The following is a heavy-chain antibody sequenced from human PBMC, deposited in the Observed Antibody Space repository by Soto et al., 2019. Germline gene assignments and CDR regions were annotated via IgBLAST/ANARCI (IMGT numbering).Heavy chain of an antibody. CDR3: ARQEGATVLFYYGMDV. Sequence: GESLKISCKGSGYNFTNYWIGWVRQMPGKGLEWMGIIYPGDSETKYSPSFQGQVTISADKSIGAAYLQWRSLKASDTAMYYRARQEGATVLFYYGMDVWGQGTTVTVSS. V-gene: IGHV5-51*01. CDR1: GYNFTNYW. CDR2: IYPGDSET. D-gene: IGHD1-26*01. J-gene: IGHJ6*02.